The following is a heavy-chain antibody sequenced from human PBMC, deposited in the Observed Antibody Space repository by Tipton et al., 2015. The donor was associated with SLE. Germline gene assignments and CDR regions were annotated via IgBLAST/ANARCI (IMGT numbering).Heavy chain of an antibody. CDR3: ARHLGAHNWNY. D-gene: IGHD1-20*01. CDR1: GGSISGTTYP. J-gene: IGHJ4*02. CDR2: VYYTGTT. Sequence: TLSLTCTVSGGSISGTTYPWAWIRQSPGKGLDWIGSVYYTGTTFYNPSLESRVTVSLDTSRNRFSLRLRSVTAADTAMYFCARHLGAHNWNYWGQGTLVTVSS. V-gene: IGHV4-39*01.